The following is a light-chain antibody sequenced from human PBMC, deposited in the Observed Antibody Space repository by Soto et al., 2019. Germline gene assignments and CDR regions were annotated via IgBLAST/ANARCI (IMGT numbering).Light chain of an antibody. V-gene: IGKV3-15*01. CDR3: QHYNTWPWT. Sequence: EVVMTQSPATLSVSPGERATLSCRASHSVSSSLAWYQQKPGQAPRLLISGASTRAAGIPARFSGSVSGTEVTLTISSLQSEDFAVYYCQHYNTWPWTFGQGTKVEV. J-gene: IGKJ1*01. CDR1: HSVSSS. CDR2: GAS.